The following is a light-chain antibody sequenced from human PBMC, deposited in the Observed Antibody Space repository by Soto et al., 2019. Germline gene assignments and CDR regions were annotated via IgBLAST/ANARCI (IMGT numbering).Light chain of an antibody. V-gene: IGKV3-15*01. Sequence: EVVMTQSPATLSVSPGERATLSCSASQSVSSLLAWYQQKPGQAPRLLIYGASTRATGIPDRFSASGSGTEFALTISSLQSGDFAVYYCQQYNNWPLTFGGGTKVDIK. CDR2: GAS. CDR1: QSVSSL. J-gene: IGKJ4*01. CDR3: QQYNNWPLT.